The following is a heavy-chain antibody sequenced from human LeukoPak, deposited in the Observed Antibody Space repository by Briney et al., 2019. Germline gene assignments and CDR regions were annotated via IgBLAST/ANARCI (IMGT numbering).Heavy chain of an antibody. CDR2: ISGSGGGT. Sequence: GGSLRLSCAASGFTFSSYSMSWVRQAPGKGLEWVSDISGSGGGTYYADSVQGRFTISRDNSKNTLYLQMNSLRADDTAVYYCAKRTDGSGSRGGVLDYWGQGTLVTVSS. CDR3: AKRTDGSGSRGGVLDY. V-gene: IGHV3-23*01. CDR1: GFTFSSYS. J-gene: IGHJ4*02. D-gene: IGHD3-10*01.